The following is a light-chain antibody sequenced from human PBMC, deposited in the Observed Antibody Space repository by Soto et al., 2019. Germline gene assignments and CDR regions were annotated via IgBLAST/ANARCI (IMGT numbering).Light chain of an antibody. CDR3: SSYTSSSTKV. V-gene: IGLV2-14*03. CDR2: DVS. J-gene: IGLJ2*01. Sequence: QSALTQPASVSGSPGQSITISCTGTSSDVGGYNYVSWYQHHPGKAPQLIIYDVSNRPSGVSNRFSGSKSGNTASLTISGLLAEDEADYYCSSYTSSSTKVFGGGTKLTVL. CDR1: SSDVGGYNY.